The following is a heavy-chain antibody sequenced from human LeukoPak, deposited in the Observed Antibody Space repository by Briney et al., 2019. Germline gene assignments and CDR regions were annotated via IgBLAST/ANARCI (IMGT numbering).Heavy chain of an antibody. CDR1: GGSFSGYY. J-gene: IGHJ4*02. CDR2: ISHSGTT. Sequence: PSETLSLTCAVYGGSFSGYYWTWIRQPPGKGLEWIAEISHSGTTNYNPALKSRVTISVDTSKNQFSLKLSSVTAADTAVYYCARGDYYDSSGYYQGFDYWGQGTLVTVSS. D-gene: IGHD3-22*01. CDR3: ARGDYYDSSGYYQGFDY. V-gene: IGHV4-34*01.